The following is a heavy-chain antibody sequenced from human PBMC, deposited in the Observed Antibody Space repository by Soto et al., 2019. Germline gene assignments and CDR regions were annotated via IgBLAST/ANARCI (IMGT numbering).Heavy chain of an antibody. CDR1: GYTFTSYG. D-gene: IGHD4-17*01. CDR2: ISAYNGNT. V-gene: IGHV1-18*01. CDR3: ARVRHGHYSTYYFDY. Sequence: ASVKVSCKASGYTFTSYGISWVRRAPGQGLEWMGWISAYNGNTNYAQKLQGRVTMTTDTSTSTAYMELRSLRSDDTAVYYCARVRHGHYSTYYFDYWGQGTLVTVSS. J-gene: IGHJ4*02.